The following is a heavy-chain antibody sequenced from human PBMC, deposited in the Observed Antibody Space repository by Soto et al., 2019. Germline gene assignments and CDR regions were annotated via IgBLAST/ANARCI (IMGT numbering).Heavy chain of an antibody. V-gene: IGHV3-23*01. J-gene: IGHJ4*02. D-gene: IGHD3-22*01. CDR3: AKDVHYDSSGGLDS. Sequence: EVRLLESGGGLEQPGGSLRLSCVISGFTFDNYAMSWVRQAPGKGLEWVSAISGGGGGTYYADSVRGRFIISRDNSKNTVYLQVNGLRTEDTAVYYCAKDVHYDSSGGLDSWGQGTLVNVAS. CDR2: ISGGGGGT. CDR1: GFTFDNYA.